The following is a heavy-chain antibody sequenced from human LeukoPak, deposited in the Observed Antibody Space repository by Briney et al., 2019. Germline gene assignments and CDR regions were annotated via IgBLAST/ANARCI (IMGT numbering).Heavy chain of an antibody. V-gene: IGHV1-8*01. CDR1: GYTFTSYD. Sequence: ASVKVSCKASGYTFTSYDINWVRQATGQGLEWMGWMNPNSGNTGYAQKFQGRVTMTRNTSISTAYMELSSLRSEDTAVYYCARGGEDIVATIDAFDIWGQGTMVTVSS. J-gene: IGHJ3*02. CDR2: MNPNSGNT. D-gene: IGHD5-12*01. CDR3: ARGGEDIVATIDAFDI.